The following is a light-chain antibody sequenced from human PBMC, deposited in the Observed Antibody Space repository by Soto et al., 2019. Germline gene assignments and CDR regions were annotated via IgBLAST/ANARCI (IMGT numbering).Light chain of an antibody. Sequence: EVVLTQSPATLSLSPGERATLSCGASQSVSSSYLAWYQQKPGLAPRLLIYDASSRATGIPDRFSGGGSGTDFSLTISRLEPEDFAVYYCQLYGNSPPAYTFGQGTKLEI. J-gene: IGKJ2*01. V-gene: IGKV3D-20*01. CDR1: QSVSSSY. CDR2: DAS. CDR3: QLYGNSPPAYT.